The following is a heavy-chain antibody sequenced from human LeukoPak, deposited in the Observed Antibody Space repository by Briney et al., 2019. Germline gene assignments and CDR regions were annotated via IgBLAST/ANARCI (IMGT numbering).Heavy chain of an antibody. D-gene: IGHD6-6*01. CDR2: ISPTGSTT. Sequence: GSLRLSCTASGFSFSGHWMHWARQLPGKGLVWVSRISPTGSTTSYADSVKGRFAVSRDNAKNTLYLQVNNLRAEDTAVYYCARGPNSNWSGLDFWGQGTLLTVSS. V-gene: IGHV3-74*01. J-gene: IGHJ4*02. CDR3: ARGPNSNWSGLDF. CDR1: GFSFSGHW.